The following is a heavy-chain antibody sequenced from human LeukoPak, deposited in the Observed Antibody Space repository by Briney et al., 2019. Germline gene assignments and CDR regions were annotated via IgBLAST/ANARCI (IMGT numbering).Heavy chain of an antibody. CDR1: GGSLSSYY. D-gene: IGHD5-24*01. J-gene: IGHJ4*02. Sequence: SETLSLTCTASGGSLSSYYRSWIRQPPGKGLEWIGYIYYSGSTKYNPSLKSRVTISVDTSKNQFSRKLSSVTAADTAVYYCARGARAGYNLEPFDYWGQGTLVTVSS. V-gene: IGHV4-59*08. CDR2: IYYSGST. CDR3: ARGARAGYNLEPFDY.